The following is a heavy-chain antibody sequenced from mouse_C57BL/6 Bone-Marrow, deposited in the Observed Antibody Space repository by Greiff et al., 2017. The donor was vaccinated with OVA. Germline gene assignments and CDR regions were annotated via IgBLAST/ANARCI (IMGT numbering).Heavy chain of an antibody. CDR2: INYDGSST. J-gene: IGHJ1*03. Sequence: EVKVVESEGGLVQPGSSMKLSCTASGFTFSDYYMAWVRQVPEKGLEWVANINYDGSSTYYLDSLKSRFIISRDNAKNILYLQMSSLKSEDTATYYCARTHYYGSSLYWYFDVWGTGTTVTVSS. V-gene: IGHV5-16*01. CDR1: GFTFSDYY. D-gene: IGHD1-1*01. CDR3: ARTHYYGSSLYWYFDV.